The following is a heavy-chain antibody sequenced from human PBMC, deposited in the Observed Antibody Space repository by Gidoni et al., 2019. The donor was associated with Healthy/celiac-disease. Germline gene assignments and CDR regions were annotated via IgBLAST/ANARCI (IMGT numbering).Heavy chain of an antibody. CDR3: ARVDYYDFLSGSIFDAFDI. CDR2: ISYDGSNK. V-gene: IGHV3-30-3*01. Sequence: QVQLVESGGGVVQPGRSLRLSCAASGFPFSRYAMHWVRQAPGKGLEWVAVISYDGSNKYYADSVKGRFTISRDNYKNTLYLQMNSLRAEDTAVYYCARVDYYDFLSGSIFDAFDIWGQGTMVTVSS. D-gene: IGHD3-3*01. J-gene: IGHJ3*02. CDR1: GFPFSRYA.